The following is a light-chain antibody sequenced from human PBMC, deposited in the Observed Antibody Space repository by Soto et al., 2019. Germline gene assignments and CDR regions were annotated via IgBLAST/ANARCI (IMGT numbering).Light chain of an antibody. CDR1: QSVTSTY. CDR2: AAY. Sequence: EIVLTQSPDTLPLSPGERATLSCRARQSVTSTYLAWYQQRPGQSPRLLIFAAYSRAAGVPDRFSGSGSGTDFTLTISRLEPGDFAVYYCQHYGNSPQTFGQGTKVDIK. J-gene: IGKJ1*01. V-gene: IGKV3-20*01. CDR3: QHYGNSPQT.